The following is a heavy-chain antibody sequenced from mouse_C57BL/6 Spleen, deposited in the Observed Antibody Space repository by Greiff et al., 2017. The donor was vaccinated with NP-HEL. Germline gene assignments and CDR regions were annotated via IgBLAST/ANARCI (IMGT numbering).Heavy chain of an antibody. Sequence: EVKLMESEGGLVQPGSSMKLSCTASGFTFSDYYMAWVRQVPEKGLEWVANINYDGSSTYYLDSLKSRFIISRDNAKNILYLQMSSLKSEDTATYYCARNRTTVFDYWGKGTTLTVSS. V-gene: IGHV5-16*01. CDR1: GFTFSDYY. D-gene: IGHD1-1*01. CDR3: ARNRTTVFDY. CDR2: INYDGSST. J-gene: IGHJ2*01.